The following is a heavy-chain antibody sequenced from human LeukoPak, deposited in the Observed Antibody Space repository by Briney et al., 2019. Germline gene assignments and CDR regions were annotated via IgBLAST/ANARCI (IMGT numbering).Heavy chain of an antibody. Sequence: AGGSLRLSCAASGFTFSSYGMHWVRQAPGKGLEWVAVIWYDGSNKYYADSVKGRFTISRDNSKNTLYLQMNSLRAEDTAVYYCARDGTYGDYVPFDYWGQGTLVTVSS. CDR2: IWYDGSNK. J-gene: IGHJ4*02. CDR1: GFTFSSYG. D-gene: IGHD4-17*01. CDR3: ARDGTYGDYVPFDY. V-gene: IGHV3-33*01.